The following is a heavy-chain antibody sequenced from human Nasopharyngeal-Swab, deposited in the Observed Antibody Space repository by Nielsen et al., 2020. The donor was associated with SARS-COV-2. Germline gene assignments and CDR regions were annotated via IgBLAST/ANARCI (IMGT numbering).Heavy chain of an antibody. D-gene: IGHD2-2*01. CDR1: GYTFTSYG. Sequence: SVKVSCKASGYTFTSYGISWVRQAPGQGLEWMGWISAYNGNTSYAQKLQGRVTMTTDTSTSTAYMELRSLRSDDTAVYYCARGEIVVVPAASYYYYYGMDVWGQGTTVTVSS. V-gene: IGHV1-18*01. CDR2: ISAYNGNT. CDR3: ARGEIVVVPAASYYYYYGMDV. J-gene: IGHJ6*02.